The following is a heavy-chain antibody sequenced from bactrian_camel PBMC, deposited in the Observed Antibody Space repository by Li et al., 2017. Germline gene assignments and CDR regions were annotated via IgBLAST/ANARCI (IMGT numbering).Heavy chain of an antibody. Sequence: QVQLVESGGGSVQAGGSLTLSCEASVSTYNSACLAWFRQAPGKEREGVAAIDPDRGNTYYADSVRGRFAISLDSAKNTMYLQMNSLKPEDTAMYYCASDSVILPGRELEASQYTYWGQGTQVTVS. J-gene: IGHJ4*01. CDR1: VSTYNSAC. D-gene: IGHD1*01. CDR3: ASDSVILPGRELEASQYTY. V-gene: IGHV3S1*01. CDR2: IDPDRGNT.